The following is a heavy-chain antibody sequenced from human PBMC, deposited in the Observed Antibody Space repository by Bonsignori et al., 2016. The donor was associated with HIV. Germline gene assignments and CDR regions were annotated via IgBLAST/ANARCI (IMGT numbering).Heavy chain of an antibody. V-gene: IGHV3-49*02. CDR3: ALTTIGRGALNV. Sequence: WIRQPPGKGLQWLGSIRGGRHTGTTPYVASIEGRLSLSRDESKNTAYLQVNSLTSGDTGIYFCALTTIGRGALNVWGQGTRVTVSS. J-gene: IGHJ3*01. D-gene: IGHD4-17*01. CDR2: IRGGRHTGTT.